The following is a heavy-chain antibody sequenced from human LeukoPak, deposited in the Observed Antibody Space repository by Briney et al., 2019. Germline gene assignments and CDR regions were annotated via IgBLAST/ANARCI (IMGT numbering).Heavy chain of an antibody. CDR2: IYYSGST. D-gene: IGHD2-15*01. Sequence: SETLSLTCTVSGGSISSSSYYWGWIRQPPGKGLEWIGSIYYSGSTYYNPSLKSRVTISVDTSKNQFSLKLNSVTAADTAVYYCARVDGSCSGGSCPSGNWFDTWGQGTLVTVSS. V-gene: IGHV4-39*07. J-gene: IGHJ5*02. CDR3: ARVDGSCSGGSCPSGNWFDT. CDR1: GGSISSSSYY.